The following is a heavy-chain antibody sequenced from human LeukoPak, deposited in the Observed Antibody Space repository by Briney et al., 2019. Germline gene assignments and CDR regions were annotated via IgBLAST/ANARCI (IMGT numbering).Heavy chain of an antibody. V-gene: IGHV1-2*04. CDR3: AREGSSSCDY. CDR1: GYTFTSYD. J-gene: IGHJ4*02. CDR2: INPNSGGT. Sequence: ASVKVSCKASGYTFTSYDINWVRQATGQGLEWMGWINPNSGGTNYAQKFQGWVTMTRDTSISTAYMELSRLRSDDTAVYYCAREGSSSCDYWGQGTLVTVSS. D-gene: IGHD6-13*01.